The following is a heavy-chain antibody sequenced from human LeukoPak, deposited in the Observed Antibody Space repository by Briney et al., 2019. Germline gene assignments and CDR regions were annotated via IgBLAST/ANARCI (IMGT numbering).Heavy chain of an antibody. CDR3: ARGADSYGHFDY. CDR1: GGSFSGYY. D-gene: IGHD5-18*01. CDR2: INHSGST. V-gene: IGHV4-34*01. J-gene: IGHJ4*02. Sequence: PSETLSLTCAVSGGSFSGYYWSWIRQPPGKGLEWIGEINHSGSTNYNPSLKSRVTMSVDTSKNQFSLKLSSVTAADTAVYYCARGADSYGHFDYWGQGTLVTVSS.